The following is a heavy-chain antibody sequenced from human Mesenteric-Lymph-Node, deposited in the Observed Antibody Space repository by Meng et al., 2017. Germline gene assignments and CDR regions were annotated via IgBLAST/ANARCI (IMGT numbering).Heavy chain of an antibody. Sequence: QVERQQVGGGVKKPASSVKVTCTASGDTFSRYAISWVRHGHGQGREWMGWISAYNGYTNYAQKLQGRVTMTTDTSTSTAYMELRTLRSDDTAVYYCERHRGGYSNYLDYWGQGTLVTVSS. CDR3: ERHRGGYSNYLDY. V-gene: IGHV1-18*01. J-gene: IGHJ4*02. CDR1: GDTFSRYA. D-gene: IGHD5-18*01. CDR2: ISAYNGYT.